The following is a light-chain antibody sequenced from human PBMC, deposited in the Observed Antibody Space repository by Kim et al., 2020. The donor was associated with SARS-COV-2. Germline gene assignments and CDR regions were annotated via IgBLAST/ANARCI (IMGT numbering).Light chain of an antibody. CDR2: EDT. Sequence: PGRTDRYTCSVDALPKQYAYWFQQTRGQAPVVVIYEDTERPSGIPQRFSGPTSGTTVTLTISGVQAKDEADYYCQSADSSDTFSVLGGGTKLTVL. V-gene: IGLV3-25*03. J-gene: IGLJ3*02. CDR3: QSADSSDTFSV. CDR1: ALPKQY.